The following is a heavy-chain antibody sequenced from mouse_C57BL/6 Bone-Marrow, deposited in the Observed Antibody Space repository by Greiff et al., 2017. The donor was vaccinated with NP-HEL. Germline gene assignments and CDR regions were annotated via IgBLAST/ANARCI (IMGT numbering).Heavy chain of an antibody. CDR1: GYTFTSYW. V-gene: IGHV1-7*01. J-gene: IGHJ2*01. CDR2: INPSSGYT. Sequence: QVQLQQSGAELAKPGASVKLSCKASGYTFTSYWMHWVNQRPGQGLEWIGYINPSSGYTKYNQKFKDKATLTADKSSSTAYMQLSSLTYEDSAVYYCASYRATRYYFDYWGQGTTLTVSS. CDR3: ASYRATRYYFDY. D-gene: IGHD1-1*01.